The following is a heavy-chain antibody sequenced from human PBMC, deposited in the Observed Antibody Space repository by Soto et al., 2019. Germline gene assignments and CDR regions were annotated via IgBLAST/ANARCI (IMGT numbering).Heavy chain of an antibody. CDR2: IWYGGTTK. V-gene: IGHV3-33*01. CDR3: AGVPNSSSYYVPHFEF. Sequence: QVQLVESGGGVVQPGRSLRLSCTASGLTFSTYGMHWVRQAPGKGLEWVEVIWYGGTTKYYGDSVKGRFTISRDNSKNTLSLQMNSLRAEDTAVYFCAGVPNSSSYYVPHFEFWGRGTLVTVSS. D-gene: IGHD6-13*01. CDR1: GLTFSTYG. J-gene: IGHJ4*02.